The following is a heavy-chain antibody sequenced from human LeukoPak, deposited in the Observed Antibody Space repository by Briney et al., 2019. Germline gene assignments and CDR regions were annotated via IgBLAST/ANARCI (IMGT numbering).Heavy chain of an antibody. V-gene: IGHV1-24*01. J-gene: IGHJ4*02. CDR1: VYTLTELS. CDR3: ATDAVVANYYGGGY. CDR2: FDPEDGET. D-gene: IGHD3-22*01. Sequence: GASVNVSSTLSVYTLTELSMHWVRQAPGNGLEWRGGFDPEDGETIYAQKFQGRVTMTEDTSTDTAYMELSSLRSEDTAVYYCATDAVVANYYGGGYWGQGTLVTVSS.